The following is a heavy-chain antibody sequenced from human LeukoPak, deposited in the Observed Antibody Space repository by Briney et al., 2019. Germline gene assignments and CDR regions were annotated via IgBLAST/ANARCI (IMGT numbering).Heavy chain of an antibody. D-gene: IGHD1-26*01. CDR3: ARVGAWDLQRVFDY. V-gene: IGHV3-7*01. J-gene: IGHJ4*02. CDR2: IKQDGAEK. CDR1: GFRFGDYW. Sequence: PGGSLRLSCAASGFRFGDYWMTWARHVPGKGLEWVANIKQDGAEKHYAESVEGRFIISRDNAKNSLYPEMDSLKVEDTAVYYCARVGAWDLQRVFDYWGQGTLVTVSS.